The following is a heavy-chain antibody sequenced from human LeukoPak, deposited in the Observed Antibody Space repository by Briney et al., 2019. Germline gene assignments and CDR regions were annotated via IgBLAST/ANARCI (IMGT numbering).Heavy chain of an antibody. CDR3: ARGNY. V-gene: IGHV3-9*01. CDR1: GFTFDDYA. J-gene: IGHJ4*02. Sequence: GGSLRLSCAASGFTFDDYAMHWVRQAPGKGLEWVSGISWNSGSIGYADSVKGRFTISRDNAKNSLYLQMNSLRDEDTAVYYCARGNYWGQGTLVTVSS. D-gene: IGHD6-13*01. CDR2: ISWNSGSI.